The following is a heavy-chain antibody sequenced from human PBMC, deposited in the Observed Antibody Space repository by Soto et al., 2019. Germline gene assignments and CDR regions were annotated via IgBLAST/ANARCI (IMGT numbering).Heavy chain of an antibody. J-gene: IGHJ4*02. CDR1: GGTFSSYA. CDR2: IIPIFGTA. Sequence: SVKVSCKASGGTFSSYAISWVRQAPGQGLEWMGGIIPIFGTANYAQKFQGRVTITADESTSTAYMELSSLRSEDTAVYYCARGGLIVGARYYFDYSGRGTLVTVSS. V-gene: IGHV1-69*13. CDR3: ARGGLIVGARYYFDY. D-gene: IGHD1-26*01.